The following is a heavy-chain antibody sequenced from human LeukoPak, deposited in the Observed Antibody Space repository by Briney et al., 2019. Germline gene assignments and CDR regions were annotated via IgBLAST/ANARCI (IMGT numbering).Heavy chain of an antibody. CDR3: ARGRRGSYFQDY. CDR1: GASINSDY. V-gene: IGHV4-4*07. J-gene: IGHJ4*02. D-gene: IGHD1-26*01. CDR2: IFASGST. Sequence: PSETLSLTCTVSGASINSDYWTWVRQVAGKGLEWIGRIFASGSTNYNPYLRSRITMSVDTSKNQFSLDLSSVTAADTALYYCARGRRGSYFQDYWGQGTLVTVSS.